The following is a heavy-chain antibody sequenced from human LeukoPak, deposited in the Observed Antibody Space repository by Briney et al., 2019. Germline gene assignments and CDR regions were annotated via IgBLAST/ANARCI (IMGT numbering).Heavy chain of an antibody. D-gene: IGHD3-16*01. J-gene: IGHJ4*02. V-gene: IGHV3-53*01. CDR1: GFTVSSNY. Sequence: PSGGSLRLSCAASGFTVSSNYMSWVRQAPGKRLEWVSVIYSGGSTYYADSVKGRFTISRDNSKNTLYLQMNSLRAEDTAVYYCARDIRWGHRYFDYWGQGTLVTVSS. CDR2: IYSGGST. CDR3: ARDIRWGHRYFDY.